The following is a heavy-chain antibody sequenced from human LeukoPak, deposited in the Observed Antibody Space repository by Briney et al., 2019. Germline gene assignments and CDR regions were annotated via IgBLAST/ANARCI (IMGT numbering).Heavy chain of an antibody. CDR2: ISAYNGNT. Sequence: GASVKVSCKASGYTFTNYGISWVRQAPGQGLEWMGWISAYNGNTNFAQKLQGRVTMTTDTSTSTAYMELRSLRSDDTAVYYCARVGGYDFWSGHFHYWGQGTLVTVSS. V-gene: IGHV1-18*01. J-gene: IGHJ4*02. CDR3: ARVGGYDFWSGHFHY. D-gene: IGHD3-3*01. CDR1: GYTFTNYG.